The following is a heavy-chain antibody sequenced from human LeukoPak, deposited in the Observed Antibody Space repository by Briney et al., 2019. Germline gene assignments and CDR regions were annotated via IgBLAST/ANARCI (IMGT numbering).Heavy chain of an antibody. CDR2: IKQDGSEK. D-gene: IGHD3-3*01. CDR3: ARLRYKGFWSGSWKYSYYMDV. Sequence: PGGSLRLSCAASGFSFSMYWMSWVRQAPGKGLEWVANIKQDGSEKYYVDSVKGRFTVSRDNAKNSLFLQMNSLRAEDTAVYFCARLRYKGFWSGSWKYSYYMDVWGKGTTVTVSS. CDR1: GFSFSMYW. V-gene: IGHV3-7*01. J-gene: IGHJ6*03.